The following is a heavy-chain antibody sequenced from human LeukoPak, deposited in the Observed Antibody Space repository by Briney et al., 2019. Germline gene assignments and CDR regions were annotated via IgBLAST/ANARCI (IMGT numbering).Heavy chain of an antibody. Sequence: PGGSLRLSCAASGFTFSSYAMNWIRRAPGKGLEWVSSISSSGAYIYYADLVEGRFTISRDNGKNSLYLQMNSLRAEDTAVYYCAREWASGGYWGQGTLVTVSS. D-gene: IGHD6-19*01. J-gene: IGHJ4*02. CDR3: AREWASGGY. CDR2: ISSSGAYI. CDR1: GFTFSSYA. V-gene: IGHV3-21*04.